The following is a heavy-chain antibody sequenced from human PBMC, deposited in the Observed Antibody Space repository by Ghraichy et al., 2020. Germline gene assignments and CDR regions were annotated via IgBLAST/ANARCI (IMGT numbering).Heavy chain of an antibody. V-gene: IGHV5-51*01. CDR3: ARQSPLWNFDL. CDR1: GYSFTSYW. CDR2: IFPGDSDT. J-gene: IGHJ2*01. Sequence: GESPNISCKASGYSFTSYWIGWVRQMPGKGLEWMGIIFPGDSDTRYSPSFQGQVTISADKSTSTAYLQWSSLKASDTAMYYCARQSPLWNFDLWGRGTLVTVSS.